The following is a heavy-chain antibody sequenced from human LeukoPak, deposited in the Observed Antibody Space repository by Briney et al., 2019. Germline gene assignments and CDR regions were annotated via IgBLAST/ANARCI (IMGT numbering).Heavy chain of an antibody. CDR2: INPNSGGT. V-gene: IGHV1-2*04. CDR1: GYTFTGYY. Sequence: ASVKVSCKASGYTFTGYYMHWVRQAPGQGLEWMGWINPNSGGTNYAQKFQGWVTMTRDTSISTAYMELSRLRSDDTAVYYCARARERITIFGVVTHDAFDIWGQGTMVTVSS. J-gene: IGHJ3*02. D-gene: IGHD3-3*01. CDR3: ARARERITIFGVVTHDAFDI.